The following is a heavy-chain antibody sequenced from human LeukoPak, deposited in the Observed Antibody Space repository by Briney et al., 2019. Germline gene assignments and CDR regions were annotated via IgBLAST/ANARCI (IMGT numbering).Heavy chain of an antibody. V-gene: IGHV4-34*01. Sequence: PPETLSLTCAVYGGSFSGYYWSWIRQPPGKGLEWIGEINHSGSTNYNPSLKSRVTISVDTSKNQFSLKLSSVTAADTAVYYCARGRGYSGYNDYWGQGTLVTVSS. J-gene: IGHJ4*02. D-gene: IGHD5-12*01. CDR1: GGSFSGYY. CDR3: ARGRGYSGYNDY. CDR2: INHSGST.